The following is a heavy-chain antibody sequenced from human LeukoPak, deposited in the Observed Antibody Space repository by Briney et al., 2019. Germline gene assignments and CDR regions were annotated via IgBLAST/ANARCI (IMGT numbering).Heavy chain of an antibody. Sequence: GGSLRLSCAASGFTFSSYGMHWVRQAPGKGLEWVAVISYDGSNKYYADSVKGRFTISRDNSKNTLYLQMNSLGAEDTAVYYCARDNVGFSGAFDIWGQGTMVTVSS. CDR1: GFTFSSYG. CDR3: ARDNVGFSGAFDI. J-gene: IGHJ3*02. V-gene: IGHV3-30*03. D-gene: IGHD3-10*01. CDR2: ISYDGSNK.